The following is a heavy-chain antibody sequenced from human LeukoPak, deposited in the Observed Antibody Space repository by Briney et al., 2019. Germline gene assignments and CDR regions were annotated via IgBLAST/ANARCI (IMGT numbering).Heavy chain of an antibody. J-gene: IGHJ6*03. D-gene: IGHD6-6*01. CDR2: IYYSGST. V-gene: IGHV4-59*01. CDR3: ARDSIAARPPHYYYMDV. Sequence: SETLSLTCTVSGGSISSYYWSWIRQPPGKGLEWIGYIYYSGSTNYNSSLKSRVTISVDTSKNQFSLKLSSVTAADTAVYYCARDSIAARPPHYYYMDVWGKGTTVTVSS. CDR1: GGSISSYY.